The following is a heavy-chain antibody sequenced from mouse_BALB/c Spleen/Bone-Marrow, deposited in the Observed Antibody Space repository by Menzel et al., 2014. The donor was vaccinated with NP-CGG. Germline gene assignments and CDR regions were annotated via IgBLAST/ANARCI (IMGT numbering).Heavy chain of an antibody. Sequence: VKLVESGAELVKPGASVKLSCKASGYTFTSYWMHWVKQRPGQGLEWIGEIDPGTGRTDYNKKFKSRATLTVDKSSSTAYMHLSSLTSEDSAVYYCARSYGNYADYWGQGTTLTVSS. CDR2: IDPGTGRT. D-gene: IGHD2-1*01. CDR3: ARSYGNYADY. V-gene: IGHV1S81*02. CDR1: GYTFTSYW. J-gene: IGHJ2*01.